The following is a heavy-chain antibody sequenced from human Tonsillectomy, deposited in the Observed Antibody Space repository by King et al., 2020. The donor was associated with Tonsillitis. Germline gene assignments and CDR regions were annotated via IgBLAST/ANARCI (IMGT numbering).Heavy chain of an antibody. Sequence: AQLVQSGGVVVQPGGSLRLSCAASGFTFDDYAMHWVRQAPGKGLEWVSLISRDGGSTYYADSVKGRFTISRDNSKNSLYLQMNSLRAEDTALYYCAKDSAPPGGNPQTHSSGWYRGGLYYYGMDVGGQGTTVTVSS. D-gene: IGHD6-19*01. CDR2: ISRDGGST. CDR1: GFTFDDYA. J-gene: IGHJ6*02. CDR3: AKDSAPPGGNPQTHSSGWYRGGLYYYGMDV. V-gene: IGHV3-43D*03.